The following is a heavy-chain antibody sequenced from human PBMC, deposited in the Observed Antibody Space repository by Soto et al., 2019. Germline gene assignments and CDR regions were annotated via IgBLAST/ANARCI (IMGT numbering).Heavy chain of an antibody. D-gene: IGHD3-10*01. CDR3: ASQEILWFGELSPRAFDI. V-gene: IGHV5-10-1*01. J-gene: IGHJ3*02. Sequence: PGESLKISCKGSGYSFTSYWISWGRQMPGKGLEWMGRIDPSDSYTNYSPSFQGHVTISADKSISTAYLQWSSLKASDTAMYYCASQEILWFGELSPRAFDIWGQGTMVTV. CDR1: GYSFTSYW. CDR2: IDPSDSYT.